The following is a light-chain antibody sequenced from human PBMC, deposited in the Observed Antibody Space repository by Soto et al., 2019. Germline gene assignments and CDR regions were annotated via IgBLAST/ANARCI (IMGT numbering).Light chain of an antibody. CDR3: QQYKTYSRT. CDR1: QSISPW. Sequence: IQMTHSPSTLSASVGDRVTITCRASQSISPWLAWYQQKPGKAPKVLIYKTSTLQTGVPSRFSGSGSGTEFTLTISSLQPDDFATYYCQQYKTYSRTFGQGTKVEI. J-gene: IGKJ1*01. V-gene: IGKV1-5*03. CDR2: KTS.